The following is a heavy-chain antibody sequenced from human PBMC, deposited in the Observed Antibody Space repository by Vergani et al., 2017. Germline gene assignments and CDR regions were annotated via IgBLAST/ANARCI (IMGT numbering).Heavy chain of an antibody. CDR3: AKXRDSGYFYYYGMDV. CDR2: IRYDGSNK. D-gene: IGHD6-19*01. V-gene: IGHV3-30*02. CDR1: GFTFSSYG. Sequence: QVQLVESGGGVVQPGGSLRLSCAASGFTFSSYGMHWVRQAPGKGLEWVAFIRYDGSNKYYADSVKGRFTISRDNSKNTLYLQMNSLRAEDTAVYYCAKXRDSGYFYYYGMDVWGQGTTVTVSS. J-gene: IGHJ6*02.